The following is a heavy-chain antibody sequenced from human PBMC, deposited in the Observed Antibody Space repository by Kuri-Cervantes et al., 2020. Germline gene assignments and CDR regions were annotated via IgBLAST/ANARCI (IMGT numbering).Heavy chain of an antibody. Sequence: SETLSLTCTVSGGSISSYYWSWIRQPAGKGLEWIGRIYTSGSTNYNPSLKSRVTMSVDRSKNQFSLKLSSVTAADTAVYYCARGVGYGDHVQWFDPWGQGTLVTVSS. V-gene: IGHV4-4*07. CDR3: ARGVGYGDHVQWFDP. CDR1: GGSISSYY. CDR2: IYTSGST. J-gene: IGHJ5*02. D-gene: IGHD4-17*01.